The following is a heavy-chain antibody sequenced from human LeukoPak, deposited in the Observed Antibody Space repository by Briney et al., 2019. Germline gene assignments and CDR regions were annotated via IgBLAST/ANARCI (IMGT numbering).Heavy chain of an antibody. J-gene: IGHJ5*02. D-gene: IGHD6-13*01. CDR3: ARVYRQQLAWATPWFDP. CDR2: LSGSGGST. CDR1: GFTFSNYA. V-gene: IGHV3-23*01. Sequence: GGSLRLSCAASGFTFSNYAMSWVRRAPGKGLEWVSALSGSGGSTYYADSVKGRFTISRDNSKNTLYLQMNSLGAEDTAVYYCARVYRQQLAWATPWFDPWGQGTLVTVSS.